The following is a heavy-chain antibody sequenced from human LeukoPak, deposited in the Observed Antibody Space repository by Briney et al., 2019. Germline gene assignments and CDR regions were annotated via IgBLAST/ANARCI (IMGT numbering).Heavy chain of an antibody. Sequence: ASVKVSCKASGGIFSSYAISWVRQAPGQGLEWMGGIIPIFGTANYAQKFQGRVTITADESTSTAYMELSSLRSEDTAVYYCAREWGGYCSSTSCYGMDVWGKGTTVTVSS. CDR2: IIPIFGTA. CDR1: GGIFSSYA. CDR3: AREWGGYCSSTSCYGMDV. D-gene: IGHD2-2*01. V-gene: IGHV1-69*13. J-gene: IGHJ6*04.